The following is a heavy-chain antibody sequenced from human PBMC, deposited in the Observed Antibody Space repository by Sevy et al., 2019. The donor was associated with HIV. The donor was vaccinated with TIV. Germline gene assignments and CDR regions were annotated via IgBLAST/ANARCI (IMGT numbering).Heavy chain of an antibody. CDR1: GFILKSFW. Sequence: GGSLRLSCEPSGFILKSFWIHWVRQAPGKGLEWVGRIKSNSDGGTTDYAAPVEGRFTMSRDDSENRVYLQINNLKADDTAVYYCATAPGTGYWGQGTLVTVSS. CDR3: ATAPGTGY. D-gene: IGHD3-10*01. CDR2: IKSNSDGGTT. V-gene: IGHV3-15*01. J-gene: IGHJ4*02.